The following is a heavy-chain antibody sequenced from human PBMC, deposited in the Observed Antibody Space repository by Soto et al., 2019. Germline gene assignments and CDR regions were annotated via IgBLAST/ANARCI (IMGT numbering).Heavy chain of an antibody. D-gene: IGHD6-13*01. CDR2: ISAYNVNT. V-gene: IGHV1-18*01. Sequence: QVQLVQSGAEVKKPGASVKVSCKASGYTFTSYGISWVRQAPGQGLEWMGWISAYNVNTNYAQKLQGRVTMTTDTSTSPAYMELRSLRSADTAVYYCARVIAAAVDFDYWGQGTLVTVSS. CDR3: ARVIAAAVDFDY. CDR1: GYTFTSYG. J-gene: IGHJ4*02.